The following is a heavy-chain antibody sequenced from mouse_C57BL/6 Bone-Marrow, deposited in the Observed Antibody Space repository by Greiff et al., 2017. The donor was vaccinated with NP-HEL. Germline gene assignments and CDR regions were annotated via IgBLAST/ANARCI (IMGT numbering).Heavy chain of an antibody. CDR2: IYPGDGDT. J-gene: IGHJ2*01. CDR3: AREGRLGPDY. Sequence: QVHVKQSGAELVKPGASVKISCKASGYAFSSYWMNWVKQRPGKGLEWIGQIYPGDGDTNYNGKFKGKATLTADKSSSTAYMQLSSLTSEDSAVYFCAREGRLGPDYWGQGTTLTVSS. D-gene: IGHD4-1*01. CDR1: GYAFSSYW. V-gene: IGHV1-80*01.